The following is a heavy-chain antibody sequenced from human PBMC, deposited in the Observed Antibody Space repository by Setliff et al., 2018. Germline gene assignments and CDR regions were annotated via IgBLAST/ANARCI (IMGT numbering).Heavy chain of an antibody. CDR3: VTGMGTHYYDPSAQGPFAI. CDR1: GFTFSNYW. Sequence: GGSLRLSCVTSGFTFSNYWMHWVRQPQGKGLLWVSRIDGEGNNINYADSVKGRFTISRDNARNTVYLQMNGLRAEDTAVYYCVTGMGTHYYDPSAQGPFAIWGQGTMVTVSS. J-gene: IGHJ3*02. V-gene: IGHV3-74*01. D-gene: IGHD3-22*01. CDR2: IDGEGNNI.